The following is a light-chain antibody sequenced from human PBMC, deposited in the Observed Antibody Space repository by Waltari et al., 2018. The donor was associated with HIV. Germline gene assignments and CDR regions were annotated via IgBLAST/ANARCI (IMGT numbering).Light chain of an antibody. J-gene: IGLJ3*02. CDR2: RNV. Sequence: QSVLTQPPSVSGAPAHSVTITCPGPRTNIGAVYYAHVYQQLPGTAPKILSFRNVTRPSGVPDRFSWSKSGPSASLAITGVQAEDDGDFFCQSSDTSLFGWVFGCVSQLPLL. V-gene: IGLV1-40*01. CDR1: RTNIGAVYY. CDR3: QSSDTSLFGWV.